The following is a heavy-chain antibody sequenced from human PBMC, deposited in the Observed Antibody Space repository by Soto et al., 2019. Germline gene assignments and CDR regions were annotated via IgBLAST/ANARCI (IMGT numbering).Heavy chain of an antibody. CDR3: AREYTPRSIDS. V-gene: IGHV3-48*01. Sequence: EVQLVESGGGLVQPGGSLRLSCAASGFTFSSYSMNWVRQAPGKGLDWVSYISSSSGTIYYADSVKGRFTISRDNAKNALYLPMNSLSAEATAGYYCAREYTPRSIDSWGQGTLVTGSS. D-gene: IGHD2-2*02. J-gene: IGHJ4*02. CDR1: GFTFSSYS. CDR2: ISSSSGTI.